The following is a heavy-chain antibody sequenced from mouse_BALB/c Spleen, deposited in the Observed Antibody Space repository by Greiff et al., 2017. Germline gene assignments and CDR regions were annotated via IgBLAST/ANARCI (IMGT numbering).Heavy chain of an antibody. J-gene: IGHJ4*01. CDR1: GFSLTSYG. Sequence: VQRVESGPGLVAPSQSLSITCTVSGFSLTSYGVHWVRQPPGKGLEWLGVIWAGGSTNYNSALMSRLSISKDNSKSQVFLKMNSLQTDDTAMYYCAREGYYDYDGYAMDYWGQGTSVTVSS. CDR3: AREGYYDYDGYAMDY. D-gene: IGHD2-4*01. CDR2: IWAGGST. V-gene: IGHV2-9*02.